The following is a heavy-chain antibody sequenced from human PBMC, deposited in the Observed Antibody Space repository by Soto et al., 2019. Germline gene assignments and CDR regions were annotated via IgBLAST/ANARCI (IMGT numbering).Heavy chain of an antibody. CDR3: ARKSNPGYHYYYGLDV. CDR1: GYPFTGYY. CDR2: INPNNGDT. D-gene: IGHD4-4*01. V-gene: IGHV1-2*02. J-gene: IGHJ6*02. Sequence: QVQLVQSGAEVNKPGASVKVSCKASGYPFTGYYLHWVRQAPGQGLEWMGYINPNNGDTNFAQNFQGRVTLTRDTSLSTAYMELSRLGSDDTAVYYCARKSNPGYHYYYGLDVWGQGTTVTVSS.